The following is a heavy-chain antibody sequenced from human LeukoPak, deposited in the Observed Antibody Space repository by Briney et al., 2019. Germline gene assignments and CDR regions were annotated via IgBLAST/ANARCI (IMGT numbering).Heavy chain of an antibody. V-gene: IGHV3-72*01. CDR1: RFTFSDYY. J-gene: IGHJ6*02. CDR2: SRTKGDSYST. Sequence: GGSLRLSCAASRFTFSDYYMDWGRQAPGKGLEWVGLSRTKGDSYSTEYAASVRGRFSILRDESKNSAYLQMNSLRTEDTAVYFCVREYFYGMDVWGQGTTVTVSS. CDR3: VREYFYGMDV.